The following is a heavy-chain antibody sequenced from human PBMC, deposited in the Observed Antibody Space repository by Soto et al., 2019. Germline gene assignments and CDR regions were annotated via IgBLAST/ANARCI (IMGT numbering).Heavy chain of an antibody. Sequence: GASLKISCKGSGYSFTSYWIGWVRQMPGKGLEWMGIIYPGDSDTRYSPPFQGQVTISADKSISTAYLQWSSLKASDTAMYYCARSRYCSSTSCYTGPFSSQYGMDVWGQGTTVTVSS. CDR1: GYSFTSYW. CDR2: IYPGDSDT. D-gene: IGHD2-2*02. J-gene: IGHJ6*02. CDR3: ARSRYCSSTSCYTGPFSSQYGMDV. V-gene: IGHV5-51*01.